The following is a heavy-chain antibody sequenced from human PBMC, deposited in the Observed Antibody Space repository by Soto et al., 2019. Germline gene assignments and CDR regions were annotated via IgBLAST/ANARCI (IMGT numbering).Heavy chain of an antibody. Sequence: EEQLLESGGGLVQPGGSLGLSCAASGFTFSSYAMSWVRQAPGKGLEWVSTISGRGLTTYLADSVKGRFTISRDNSKSTLHLQMNSLRAEDTAVYYCAKEGATSLYYFDYWGQGTLVSVSS. J-gene: IGHJ4*02. CDR3: AKEGATSLYYFDY. D-gene: IGHD5-12*01. CDR2: ISGRGLTT. CDR1: GFTFSSYA. V-gene: IGHV3-23*01.